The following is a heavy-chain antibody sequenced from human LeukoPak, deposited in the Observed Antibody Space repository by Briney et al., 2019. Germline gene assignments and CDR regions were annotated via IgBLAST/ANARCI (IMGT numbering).Heavy chain of an antibody. D-gene: IGHD5-12*01. V-gene: IGHV1-69*13. CDR2: IIPIFGTA. J-gene: IGHJ4*02. CDR1: GYTFTSYG. Sequence: SVKVSCKASGYTFTSYGISWVRQAPGQGLEWMGGIIPIFGTANYAQKFQGRVTITADESTSTAYMELSRLRSDDTAVYYCARGGYSGYDLYYWGQGTLVTVSS. CDR3: ARGGYSGYDLYY.